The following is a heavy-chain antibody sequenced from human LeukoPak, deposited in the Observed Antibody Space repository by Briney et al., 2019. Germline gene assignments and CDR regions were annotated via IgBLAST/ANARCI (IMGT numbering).Heavy chain of an antibody. Sequence: GSLRLSCAASGFALSSNAMSWVRQAPGKGLEWVSAMGSNIYYADSVKGRFTISRDDSKNTLYLQMNSLRLEDTAVYYCAKDDGLHNFDYWGQGTLVTVSS. CDR2: MGSNI. D-gene: IGHD4-11*01. CDR1: GFALSSNA. V-gene: IGHV3-23*01. CDR3: AKDDGLHNFDY. J-gene: IGHJ4*02.